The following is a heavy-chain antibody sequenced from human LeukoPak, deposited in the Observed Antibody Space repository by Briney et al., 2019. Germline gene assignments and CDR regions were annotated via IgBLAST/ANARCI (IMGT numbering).Heavy chain of an antibody. CDR2: ISGYNGNT. Sequence: GASVKVSCKASGYTFTAYYMHWVRQAPGQGLEWMGCISGYNGNTNYAQKLQGRVTMTTDTSTSTAYMELRSLRSDDTAVYYCARRRSEEFDFDCWGQGTLVTVSS. D-gene: IGHD6-19*01. CDR3: ARRRSEEFDFDC. V-gene: IGHV1-18*04. J-gene: IGHJ4*02. CDR1: GYTFTAYY.